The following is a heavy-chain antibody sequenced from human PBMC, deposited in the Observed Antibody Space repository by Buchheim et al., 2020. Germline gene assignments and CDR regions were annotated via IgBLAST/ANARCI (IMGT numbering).Heavy chain of an antibody. CDR1: GFTFSTFG. D-gene: IGHD6-19*01. J-gene: IGHJ4*02. Sequence: QVQLVESGGGVVQPGRSLRLSCAASGFTFSTFGMHWVRQAPGKGLDWVAVISYYGNNKYYADSVRGRFTISRDTSKNTLYPQMNSLRAEDTAVYYCAKDGGEQWLTYYIDSWGQGTL. CDR2: ISYYGNNK. CDR3: AKDGGEQWLTYYIDS. V-gene: IGHV3-30*18.